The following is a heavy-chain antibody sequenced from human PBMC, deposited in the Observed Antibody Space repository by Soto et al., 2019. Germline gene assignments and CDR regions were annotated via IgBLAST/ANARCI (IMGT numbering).Heavy chain of an antibody. V-gene: IGHV4-59*12. CDR2: IYYSGST. CDR3: ARVRYSSFRYYGIDV. D-gene: IGHD6-6*01. J-gene: IGHJ6*02. CDR1: GGSISSYY. Sequence: PSETLSLTCTVSGGSISSYYWSWIRQPPGKGLEWIGEIYYSGSTNYNPSLKSRVTISVDTSKNQFSLKLSSVTAADTAVYYCARVRYSSFRYYGIDVWGQGTTVTVPS.